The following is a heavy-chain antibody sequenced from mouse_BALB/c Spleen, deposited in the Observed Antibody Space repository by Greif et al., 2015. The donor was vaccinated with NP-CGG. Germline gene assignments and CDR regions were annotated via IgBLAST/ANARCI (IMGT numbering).Heavy chain of an antibody. Sequence: LQQSGSELVRPGDSVKLSCKASGYTFTSYWMHWVKQRHGQGLEWIGNIYPGSGSTNYDEKFKSKGTLTVDTSSSTAYMHLSSLTSEDSAVYYCTRGGNEYDVPFAYWGQGTLVTVSA. CDR1: GYTFTSYW. D-gene: IGHD2-4*01. CDR2: IYPGSGST. J-gene: IGHJ3*01. CDR3: TRGGNEYDVPFAY. V-gene: IGHV1S22*01.